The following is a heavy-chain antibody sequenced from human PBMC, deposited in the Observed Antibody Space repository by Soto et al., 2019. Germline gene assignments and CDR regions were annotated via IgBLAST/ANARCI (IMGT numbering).Heavy chain of an antibody. Sequence: SETLSLTCTVSGGSISSYYWSWIRQPPGKGLEWIGYIYYTGTTNYNPSLKSRVTISVDTSKNQFSLKLSSVTAADTAVYYCARANIVVVVAATPSHAFDIWGQGTMVTVSS. CDR3: ARANIVVVVAATPSHAFDI. CDR2: IYYTGTT. CDR1: GGSISSYY. D-gene: IGHD2-15*01. J-gene: IGHJ3*02. V-gene: IGHV4-59*01.